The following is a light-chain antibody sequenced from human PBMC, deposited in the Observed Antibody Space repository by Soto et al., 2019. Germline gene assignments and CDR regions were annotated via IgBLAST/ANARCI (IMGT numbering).Light chain of an antibody. CDR1: EDIDTS. CDR2: GAS. Sequence: IQMTQSPISLSAAVGDRVTITCGASEDIDTSLAWFQQRPGKAPKVLIAGASGLMNGVPSTFSGSGSGTEFALTISSVQPDDFATYFCQHYDTFSWTFGQGTKVDI. V-gene: IGKV1-12*01. J-gene: IGKJ1*01. CDR3: QHYDTFSWT.